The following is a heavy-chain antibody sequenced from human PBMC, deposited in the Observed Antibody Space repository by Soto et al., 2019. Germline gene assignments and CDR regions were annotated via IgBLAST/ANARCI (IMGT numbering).Heavy chain of an antibody. CDR3: ARHRSNFRYYYYAMDV. Sequence: GESLKISCKGSGYTFTDYWIGWLRQLPGKGLEWMGIIYPSDSDTRYIPSFQGHVTITVDKSTITAYLQWNTLKASATAMYYCARHRSNFRYYYYAMDVCGQGTTVTVSS. D-gene: IGHD4-4*01. J-gene: IGHJ6*02. CDR2: IYPSDSDT. CDR1: GYTFTDYW. V-gene: IGHV5-51*01.